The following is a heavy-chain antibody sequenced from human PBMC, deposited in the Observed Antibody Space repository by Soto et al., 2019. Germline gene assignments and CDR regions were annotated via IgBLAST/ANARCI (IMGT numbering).Heavy chain of an antibody. CDR2: IYYSGNT. CDR1: GGSSTSSSYH. CDR3: SRLTNARPGDD. Sequence: PSETLSLTCTVSGGSSTSSSYHWGWSRQPPGKGLEWIGTIYYSGNTYYNPSLKSHVTMSMDASKNQFSLTLSSVAVADTAVYYCSRLTNARPGDDWGQGTLVTVSS. D-gene: IGHD2-2*01. J-gene: IGHJ4*02. V-gene: IGHV4-39*01.